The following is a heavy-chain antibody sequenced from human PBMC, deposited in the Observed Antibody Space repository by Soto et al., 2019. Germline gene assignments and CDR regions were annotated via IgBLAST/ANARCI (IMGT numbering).Heavy chain of an antibody. Sequence: PSETLSLTCTVSGGSISSGGYYWSWIRRHPGKGLEWIGYIYYGGSTYYNPSLKSRATISGDTSKNQFSLKLSSVTAADTAVYYCAREGYYYENSGQNAYDYWGQGILVTVSS. CDR2: IYYGGST. D-gene: IGHD3-22*01. J-gene: IGHJ4*01. CDR1: GGSISSGGYY. CDR3: AREGYYYENSGQNAYDY. V-gene: IGHV4-31*03.